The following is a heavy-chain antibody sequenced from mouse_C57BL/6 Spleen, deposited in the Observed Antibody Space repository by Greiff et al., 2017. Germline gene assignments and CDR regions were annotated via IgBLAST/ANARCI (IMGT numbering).Heavy chain of an antibody. Sequence: VQLQQSGTVLARPGASVKMSCKTSGYTFTSYWMHWVKQRPGQGLEWIGAIYPGNIDTSYNQKFKGKAKLTAVTSASTAYMELSSLTNEDSAVYYCQGRLLDYAMDYWGQGTSVTVSS. CDR2: IYPGNIDT. CDR1: GYTFTSYW. CDR3: QGRLLDYAMDY. V-gene: IGHV1-5*01. J-gene: IGHJ4*01. D-gene: IGHD1-1*01.